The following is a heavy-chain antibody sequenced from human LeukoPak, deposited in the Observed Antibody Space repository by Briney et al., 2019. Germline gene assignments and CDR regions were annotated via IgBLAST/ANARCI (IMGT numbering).Heavy chain of an antibody. J-gene: IGHJ4*02. V-gene: IGHV3-23*01. Sequence: GGTLRLSCAASGFTFSDYGMNWVRQASGKGLEWVSAISGSDTGTYYADSVRGRFAISRDNSKNMLFLQMNSLRAEDTAVYYCAKAPAGHCSGVICYPLDNWGQGILVSVSS. CDR1: GFTFSDYG. CDR3: AKAPAGHCSGVICYPLDN. D-gene: IGHD2-15*01. CDR2: ISGSDTGT.